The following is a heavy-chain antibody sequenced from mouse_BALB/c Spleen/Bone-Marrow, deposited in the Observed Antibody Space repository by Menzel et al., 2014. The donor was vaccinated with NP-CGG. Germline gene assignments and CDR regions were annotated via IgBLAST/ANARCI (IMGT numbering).Heavy chain of an antibody. CDR1: GFTFTDYY. CDR2: IRNKANSYTT. J-gene: IGHJ2*01. D-gene: IGHD1-1*02. Sequence: DVKLVESGGGLVQPGGSLRLSCATSGFTFTDYYMNWVRQPPGKALEWLGFIRNKANSYTTEYSASVKGRFTISRDNSQSILYLQMNTLRAEDSATYYCARDKGGILFDYWGQGTTLTVSS. CDR3: ARDKGGILFDY. V-gene: IGHV7-3*02.